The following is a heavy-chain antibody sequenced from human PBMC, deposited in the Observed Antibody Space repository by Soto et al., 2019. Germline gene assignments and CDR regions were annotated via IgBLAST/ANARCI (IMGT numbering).Heavy chain of an antibody. Sequence: PGGSLRLSCAASGFTFSSYWMHWVRQAPGKGLVWVSRINSDGSSTSYADSVKGRFTISRDNAKNTLYLQMNSLRAEDTAVYYCAREGNIAAAGPEYYYYYGMDVWGQXTTVTVSS. J-gene: IGHJ6*02. CDR2: INSDGSST. CDR1: GFTFSSYW. D-gene: IGHD6-13*01. CDR3: AREGNIAAAGPEYYYYYGMDV. V-gene: IGHV3-74*01.